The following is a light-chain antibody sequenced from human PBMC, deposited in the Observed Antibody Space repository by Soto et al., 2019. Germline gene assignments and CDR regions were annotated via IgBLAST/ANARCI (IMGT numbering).Light chain of an antibody. J-gene: IGLJ2*01. CDR2: SNN. V-gene: IGLV1-44*01. Sequence: QSVLTQPPSASGTPGQRVTIFCSGSSSNIESNTVNWYQQLPGTAPKLLIYSNNQRPSGVPDRFSGSKSGTSASLAISGLQSEDEADYYCAAWDDSLNGVVFGGGTKLTVL. CDR3: AAWDDSLNGVV. CDR1: SSNIESNT.